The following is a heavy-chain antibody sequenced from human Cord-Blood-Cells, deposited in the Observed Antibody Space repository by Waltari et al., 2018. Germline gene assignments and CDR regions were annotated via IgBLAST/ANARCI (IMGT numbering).Heavy chain of an antibody. CDR2: INPNSGGT. J-gene: IGHJ4*02. Sequence: QVQLVQSGAEVKKPGASVKVSCKASGYTFTGYYMHSVRQAPGQGLEWMGWINPNSGGTNYAQKFQGRVTMTRDTSISTAYMELSRLRSDDTAVYYCARDLSGRIWGSTPGLGYWGQGTLVTVSS. CDR1: GYTFTGYY. V-gene: IGHV1-2*02. D-gene: IGHD7-27*01. CDR3: ARDLSGRIWGSTPGLGY.